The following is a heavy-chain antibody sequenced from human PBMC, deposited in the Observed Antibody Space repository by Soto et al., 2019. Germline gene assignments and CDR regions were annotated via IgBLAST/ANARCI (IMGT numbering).Heavy chain of an antibody. D-gene: IGHD3-9*01. CDR1: GFSLSTGGMG. CDR3: AHRLRDYDILTGYDAFDI. CDR2: IYWDDDK. Sequence: QITLKESGPTLVKPTQTLTLTCTFSGFSLSTGGMGVGWIRQPPGKALEWLALIYWDDDKRYSPSLKSRLTITKDTSKNQVVLTMTNMDPVDTATYFCAHRLRDYDILTGYDAFDIWGQGTMVTVSS. J-gene: IGHJ3*02. V-gene: IGHV2-5*02.